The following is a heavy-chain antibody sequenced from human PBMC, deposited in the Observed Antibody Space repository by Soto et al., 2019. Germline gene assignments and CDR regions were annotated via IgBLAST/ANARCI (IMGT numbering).Heavy chain of an antibody. CDR3: ARTGYQYYYYYMDV. CDR2: IYYSGST. D-gene: IGHD5-12*01. V-gene: IGHV4-39*01. Sequence: SETLSLTCTVSGGSISSYYWGWIRQPPGKGLEWIGSIYYSGSTYYNPSLKSRVTISVDTSKNQFSLKLSSVTAADTAVYYCARTGYQYYYYYMDVWGKGTTVNVS. CDR1: GGSISSYY. J-gene: IGHJ6*03.